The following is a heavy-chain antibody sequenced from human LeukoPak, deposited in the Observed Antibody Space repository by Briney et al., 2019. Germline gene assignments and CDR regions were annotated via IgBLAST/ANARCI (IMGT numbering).Heavy chain of an antibody. CDR1: GGSISSYY. J-gene: IGHJ4*02. Sequence: MPSETLSLTCTVSGGSISSYYWSWIRQPPGKGLEWIGYIYYSGSTNYNPSLKSRVTISVDTSKNQFSLKLSSVTAADTAVYYCARGARLGEFYDYWGQGTLVTVSS. D-gene: IGHD3-16*01. V-gene: IGHV4-59*08. CDR2: IYYSGST. CDR3: ARGARLGEFYDY.